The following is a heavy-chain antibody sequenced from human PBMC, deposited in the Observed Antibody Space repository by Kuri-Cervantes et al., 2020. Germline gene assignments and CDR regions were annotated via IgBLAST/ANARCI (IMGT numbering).Heavy chain of an antibody. J-gene: IGHJ4*02. CDR3: AKFTDGFDY. D-gene: IGHD5-24*01. Sequence: LSLTCAASGFTFSSYGMHWVRQAPGKGLEWVAVISYDGSNKYYADSVKGRFTISRDNSKNTLYLQMNSLRAEDTAVYYCAKFTDGFDYWGQGTLVTVSS. CDR2: ISYDGSNK. CDR1: GFTFSSYG. V-gene: IGHV3-30*18.